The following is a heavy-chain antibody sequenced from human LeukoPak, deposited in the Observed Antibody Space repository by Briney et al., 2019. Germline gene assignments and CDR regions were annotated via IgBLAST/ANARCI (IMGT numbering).Heavy chain of an antibody. CDR3: AKVLSKGGGYYLTDY. V-gene: IGHV1-8*01. Sequence: ASVKVSCKASGYTFTSYDINWVRQATGQGLEWMGWMNPNSGNTGYAQKFQGRVTMTRNTSISTAYMELSSLRPEDTAVYYCAKVLSKGGGYYLTDYWGQGTLVTVSS. J-gene: IGHJ4*02. D-gene: IGHD3-22*01. CDR1: GYTFTSYD. CDR2: MNPNSGNT.